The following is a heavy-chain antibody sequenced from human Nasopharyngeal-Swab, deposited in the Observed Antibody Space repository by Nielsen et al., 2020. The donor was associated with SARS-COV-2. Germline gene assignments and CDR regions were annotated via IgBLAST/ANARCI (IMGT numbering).Heavy chain of an antibody. CDR1: GGSISSYY. Sequence: LETLSLTCTVSGGSISSYYWSWIRQTPGKGLEWIGYIYYSGSTNYNPSLKSRVTISVDTSKNQFSLKLSSVTAADTAVYYCARANMPEITIFVVVRRTGMDVWGQGTTVTVSS. CDR2: IYYSGST. V-gene: IGHV4-59*01. D-gene: IGHD3-3*01. J-gene: IGHJ6*02. CDR3: ARANMPEITIFVVVRRTGMDV.